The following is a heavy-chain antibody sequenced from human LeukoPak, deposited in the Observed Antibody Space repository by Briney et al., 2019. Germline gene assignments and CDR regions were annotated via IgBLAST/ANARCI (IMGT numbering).Heavy chain of an antibody. CDR3: ARNYHGSGTDLPPEYYSGMDI. D-gene: IGHD3-10*01. CDR2: MKPDSGGT. Sequence: ASVKVSCKASGYNFNGYYIHWVRQAPGQGPEWMGWMKPDSGGTKYAQKFQGRVTMTRDTAITTVYLELRRLTSADTAVYYCARNYHGSGTDLPPEYYSGMDIWGQGTTVIVS. CDR1: GYNFNGYY. J-gene: IGHJ6*02. V-gene: IGHV1-2*02.